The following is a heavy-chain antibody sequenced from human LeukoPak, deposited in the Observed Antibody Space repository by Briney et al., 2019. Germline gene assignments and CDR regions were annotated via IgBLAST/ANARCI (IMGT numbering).Heavy chain of an antibody. CDR1: GGSFSGYY. CDR3: ARELYYDILTGYYYYYMDV. D-gene: IGHD3-9*01. V-gene: IGHV4-34*01. J-gene: IGHJ6*03. Sequence: SETLSLTCAVYGGSFSGYYWSWIRQPPGKGLEWIGEINHSGSTNYNPSLKSRVTISVDTSKNQFSLKLSSVTAADTAVYYCARELYYDILTGYYYYYMDVWGKGTTVTISS. CDR2: INHSGST.